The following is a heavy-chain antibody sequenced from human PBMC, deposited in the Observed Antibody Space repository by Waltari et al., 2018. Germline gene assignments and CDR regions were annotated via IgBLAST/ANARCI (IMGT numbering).Heavy chain of an antibody. Sequence: QVQLQQWGAGLLKPSETLSLTCAVYGGSFSGYYWSWIRQPPGKGLEWIGEINQSGSTNDNPSLKSRVTISVDTSKNQFSRKLSSVTAADTAVYYCARCGPFLLSPSRGSYYYYYMDVWGKGTTVTVSS. D-gene: IGHD1-26*01. CDR2: INQSGST. J-gene: IGHJ6*03. CDR1: GGSFSGYY. CDR3: ARCGPFLLSPSRGSYYYYYMDV. V-gene: IGHV4-34*01.